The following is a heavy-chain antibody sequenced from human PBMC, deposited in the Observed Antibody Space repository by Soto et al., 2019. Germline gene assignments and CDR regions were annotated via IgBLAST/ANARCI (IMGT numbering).Heavy chain of an antibody. V-gene: IGHV3-48*03. J-gene: IGHJ4*02. CDR3: ASLAAAGTFDY. D-gene: IGHD6-13*01. CDR2: VSSSGSAI. CDR1: GFTFSSYE. Sequence: GGSLRLSCAASGFTFSSYEMNWVRQAPGKGLEWVSYVSSSGSAIYYADSVKGRFTISRDNAKNSLYLQMNSLRAEDTAVYYCASLAAAGTFDYWGQGTLVTVSS.